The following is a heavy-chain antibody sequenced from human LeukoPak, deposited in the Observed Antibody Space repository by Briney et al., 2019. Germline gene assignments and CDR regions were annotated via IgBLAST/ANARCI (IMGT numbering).Heavy chain of an antibody. CDR3: ASTSYYYESADY. CDR2: ISSSGSTI. V-gene: IGHV3-48*03. Sequence: GGSLRLSCAVSGFTLSRYEMNCVRQAPGKGLEWGSYISSSGSTIYYADSVKGRFTISRDNAKNSLYLQMNSLRAEDTAVYYCASTSYYYESADYWGQGTLVTVSS. D-gene: IGHD3-22*01. CDR1: GFTLSRYE. J-gene: IGHJ4*02.